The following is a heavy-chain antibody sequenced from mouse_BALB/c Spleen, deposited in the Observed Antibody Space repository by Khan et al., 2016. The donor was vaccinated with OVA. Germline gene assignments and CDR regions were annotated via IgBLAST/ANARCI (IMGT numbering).Heavy chain of an antibody. CDR3: ARSTYRYAFAY. V-gene: IGHV3-8*02. CDR1: GDSITSGY. Sequence: EVQLQESGPSLVKPSQTLSLTCSVTGDSITSGYWSWIRKFPGNKLEYMGYMIYSGNTYYNPYLKSRISTTRHTSKKQYYLQFNSVTTEDTATYYCARSTYRYAFAYWGQGTLVTVSA. J-gene: IGHJ3*01. CDR2: MIYSGNT. D-gene: IGHD2-14*01.